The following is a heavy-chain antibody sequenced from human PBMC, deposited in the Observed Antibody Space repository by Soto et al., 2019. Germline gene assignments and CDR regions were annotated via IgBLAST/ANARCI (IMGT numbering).Heavy chain of an antibody. J-gene: IGHJ4*02. D-gene: IGHD6-19*01. V-gene: IGHV1-3*01. CDR1: GYTFTGDS. Sequence: ASLKVSWKAAGYTFTGDSVRWGRQAPGQRLEWMGWINAGNGNTKYSQKFQGRVTITRDTSASTAYMELSRLRSEDTAVYYCARCQSGIAVPDFDYWGKGTPVPVS. CDR3: ARCQSGIAVPDFDY. CDR2: INAGNGNT.